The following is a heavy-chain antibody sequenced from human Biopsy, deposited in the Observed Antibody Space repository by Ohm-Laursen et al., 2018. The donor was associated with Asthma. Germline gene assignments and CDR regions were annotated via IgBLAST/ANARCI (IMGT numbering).Heavy chain of an antibody. CDR1: VLTFSSYG. D-gene: IGHD2-21*01. J-gene: IGHJ4*02. CDR3: VRWRSGYPDHYSDF. CDR2: ISNDGANK. V-gene: IGHV3-30*03. Sequence: SLRLSCSASVLTFSSYGMVWVRLAPGKGLEWVALISNDGANKFYADSVQGRFTISRDNSKNTLDLQMNSLRGDDTAVYYCVRWRSGYPDHYSDFWGLGTLVTVSS.